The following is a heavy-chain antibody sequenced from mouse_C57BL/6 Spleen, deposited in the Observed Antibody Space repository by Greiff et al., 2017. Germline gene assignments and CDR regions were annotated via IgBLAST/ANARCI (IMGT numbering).Heavy chain of an antibody. J-gene: IGHJ4*01. CDR2: LYPGDGDT. Sequence: VQLQQSGAELVKPGASVKISCKASGYAFSSYWMNWVKQRPGKGLEWIGQLYPGDGDTNYNGKFKGKATLTADKSSSTAYMQLSSLTSEDSAVYFCARSLMVTTDYYAMDYWGQGTSVTVSS. D-gene: IGHD2-3*01. CDR1: GYAFSSYW. V-gene: IGHV1-80*01. CDR3: ARSLMVTTDYYAMDY.